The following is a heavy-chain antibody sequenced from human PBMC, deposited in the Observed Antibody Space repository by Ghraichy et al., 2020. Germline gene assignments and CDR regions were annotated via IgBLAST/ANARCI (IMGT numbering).Heavy chain of an antibody. Sequence: LSLTCAASGFTFSGYAMHWVRQAPGKGLEYVSAITSNGDTTYYANSVKGRFTISRDNSKDTLYLQMGSLRVEDTAVYYCARDHTGTGDYWGQGTLVTVSS. J-gene: IGHJ4*02. CDR3: ARDHTGTGDY. D-gene: IGHD1-1*01. CDR2: ITSNGDTT. V-gene: IGHV3-64*01. CDR1: GFTFSGYA.